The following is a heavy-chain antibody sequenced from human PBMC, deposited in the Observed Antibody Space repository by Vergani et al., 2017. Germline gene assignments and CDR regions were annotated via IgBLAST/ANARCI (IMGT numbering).Heavy chain of an antibody. D-gene: IGHD2-15*01. Sequence: EVQLVESGGGLVQPGGSLRLSCAASGFTFSSYSMNWVRQAPGKGLEWVSYISSSSITIYYADSVKGRFTISRDNAKNSLYLQMNSLRAEDTTVYYCARVQVVAARGNDAFDIWGQGTMVTVSS. CDR2: ISSSSITI. CDR3: ARVQVVAARGNDAFDI. J-gene: IGHJ3*02. CDR1: GFTFSSYS. V-gene: IGHV3-48*01.